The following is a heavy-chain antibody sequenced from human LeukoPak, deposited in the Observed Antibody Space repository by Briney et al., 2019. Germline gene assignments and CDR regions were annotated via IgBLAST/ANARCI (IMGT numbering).Heavy chain of an antibody. V-gene: IGHV3-21*01. CDR1: VFTFSSHS. CDR2: ISSSSSYI. CDR3: ARGLVGATSPAYFDY. J-gene: IGHJ4*02. Sequence: GGSLRLSCAASVFTFSSHSMNWVRQAPGEGLEWVSSISSSSSYIYYTDSVKGRFTISRDNAKNSLYLQMNSLRAEDTAVYYCARGLVGATSPAYFDYGGQGTLVTVSS. D-gene: IGHD1-26*01.